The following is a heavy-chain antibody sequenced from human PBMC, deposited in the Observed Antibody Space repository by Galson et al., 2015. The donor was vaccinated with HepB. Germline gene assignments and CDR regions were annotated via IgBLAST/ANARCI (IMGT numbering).Heavy chain of an antibody. CDR2: IRSKTDGGET. Sequence: SLRLSCAASGFNVDKAWMSWVRQAPGKGLEWVGRIRSKTDGGETKFGAPLKGRFTISTEDSTNTVSLHMTRLKIEDTGFYYCTTVAPISGRILHYWGQVALVNVSS. J-gene: IGHJ4*02. CDR3: TTVAPISGRILHY. D-gene: IGHD3-3*01. V-gene: IGHV3-15*01. CDR1: GFNVDKAW.